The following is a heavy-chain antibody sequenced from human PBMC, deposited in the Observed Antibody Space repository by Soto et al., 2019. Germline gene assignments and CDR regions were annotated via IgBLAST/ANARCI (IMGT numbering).Heavy chain of an antibody. CDR3: ARLAVAGPYGMDV. Sequence: EVQLVESGGGLVKPGGSLRLSCAASGFTFSSYSMNWVRQAPGKGLEWVSSISSSSSYIYYADSVKGRFTISRDNAKNSLYLQMNSLRAEDTAVYYCARLAVAGPYGMDVWGQGTTVTVSS. CDR2: ISSSSSYI. J-gene: IGHJ6*02. V-gene: IGHV3-21*01. D-gene: IGHD6-19*01. CDR1: GFTFSSYS.